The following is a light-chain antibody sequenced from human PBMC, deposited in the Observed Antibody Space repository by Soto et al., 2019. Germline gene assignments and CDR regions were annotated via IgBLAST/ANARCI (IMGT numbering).Light chain of an antibody. J-gene: IGLJ1*01. CDR2: DVS. Sequence: QSALTQPRSVSGSPGQSVTISCTGTSIDVGGYNYVSWYQQHPGKAPRLMIYDVSKRPSGVPDRFSGSKSGNTASLTISGLQAEDEADYYCCSYAGSYTQVFGTGTKLTVL. CDR1: SIDVGGYNY. V-gene: IGLV2-11*01. CDR3: CSYAGSYTQV.